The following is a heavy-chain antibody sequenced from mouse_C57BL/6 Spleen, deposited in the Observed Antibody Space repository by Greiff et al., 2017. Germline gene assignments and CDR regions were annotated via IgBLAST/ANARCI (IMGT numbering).Heavy chain of an antibody. CDR3: ARSDGYDGGRAMDY. Sequence: QVQLQQSGAELARPGASVKLSCKASGYTFTSYGISWVKQRTGQGLEWIGEIYPRSGNTYYNEKFKGKATLTADKSSSTAYMELRSLTSEDSAVYFCARSDGYDGGRAMDYWGQGTSVTVSS. D-gene: IGHD2-2*01. V-gene: IGHV1-81*01. CDR1: GYTFTSYG. CDR2: IYPRSGNT. J-gene: IGHJ4*01.